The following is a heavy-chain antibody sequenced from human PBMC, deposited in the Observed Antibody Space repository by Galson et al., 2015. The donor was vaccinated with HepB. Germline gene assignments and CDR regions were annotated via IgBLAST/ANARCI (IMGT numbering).Heavy chain of an antibody. CDR2: INTNTGHP. CDR3: ARSLLWFGELPQGANFDY. Sequence: SVKVSCKASGYTFTSYAMNWVRQAPGQGLEWVGWINTNTGHPTYAQGFTGRFVFSLDTSVSTAYLQISSLKAEDTAVYYCARSLLWFGELPQGANFDYWGQGTLLTVSS. CDR1: GYTFTSYA. D-gene: IGHD3-10*01. J-gene: IGHJ4*02. V-gene: IGHV7-4-1*02.